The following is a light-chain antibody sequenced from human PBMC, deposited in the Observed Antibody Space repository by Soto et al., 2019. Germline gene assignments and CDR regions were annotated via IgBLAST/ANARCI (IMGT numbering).Light chain of an antibody. CDR2: KIS. J-gene: IGKJ2*01. V-gene: IGKV2-24*01. Sequence: DIVMTQTPLSSPVTLGQPASISCRSSQSLVHSDGNTYLCWLQQRAGQPPRLLIYKISNRFSGVSDRVSGSRAGTDFALKMSRVEAADVWVYYCMQATHFHRYSFGQGHKLEIK. CDR3: MQATHFHRYS. CDR1: QSLVHSDGNTY.